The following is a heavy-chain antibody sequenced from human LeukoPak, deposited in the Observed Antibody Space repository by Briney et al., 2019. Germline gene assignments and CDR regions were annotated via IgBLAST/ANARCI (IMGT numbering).Heavy chain of an antibody. CDR1: GFSFSSYG. D-gene: IGHD3-22*01. CDR2: ISGSGGST. CDR3: AKTHYYDSSGCPYYFDY. J-gene: IGHJ4*02. Sequence: GGFLRLSCAASGFSFSSYGMSWVRQAPGKGLEWVSAISGSGGSTYYADSVKGRFTISRDNTNNTLYMKMNSLRAEDTAVYYCAKTHYYDSSGCPYYFDYWGQGTLVTVSS. V-gene: IGHV3-23*01.